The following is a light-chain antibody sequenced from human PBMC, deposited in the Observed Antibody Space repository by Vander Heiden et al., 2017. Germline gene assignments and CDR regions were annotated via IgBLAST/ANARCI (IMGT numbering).Light chain of an antibody. CDR3: QQCDSNPLT. V-gene: IGKV1-39*01. CDR2: AAS. Sequence: DIQMTQSPSSLSASVGDRVTITCRASQSISSYLNWYQQKPGKAPKLLIYAASSLESGVPSRFSGSGSGTDFTLTISSLQPEDFATYYCQQCDSNPLTFGGGTKVEIK. CDR1: QSISSY. J-gene: IGKJ4*01.